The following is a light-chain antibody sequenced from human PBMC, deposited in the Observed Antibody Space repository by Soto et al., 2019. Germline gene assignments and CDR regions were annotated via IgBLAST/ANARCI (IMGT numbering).Light chain of an antibody. Sequence: DIQMTQSPSTVSASVGDRVTITCRASQSISMRLAWYQQRPGKAPKVLIYDASNLQSGVPSRFSGSGSGTHFILTISSLQPDDFATYYCQQYNSHSQTFGQGTKVEI. CDR2: DAS. V-gene: IGKV1-5*01. CDR3: QQYNSHSQT. J-gene: IGKJ1*01. CDR1: QSISMR.